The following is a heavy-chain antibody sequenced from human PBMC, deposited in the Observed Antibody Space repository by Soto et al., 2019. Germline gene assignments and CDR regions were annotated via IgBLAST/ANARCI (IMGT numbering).Heavy chain of an antibody. CDR1: CGSFSGYY. CDR2: IDHSGST. Sequence: PSETLSLTCAVYCGSFSGYYWSWIRQPPGKGLEWIGEIDHSGSTNYNPSLKSRVTISVDTSKNQFSLKLSSVTTADTAVYYCAVKGYCSSTSCYEWGQGTLVTVSS. CDR3: AVKGYCSSTSCYE. J-gene: IGHJ4*02. D-gene: IGHD2-2*01. V-gene: IGHV4-34*01.